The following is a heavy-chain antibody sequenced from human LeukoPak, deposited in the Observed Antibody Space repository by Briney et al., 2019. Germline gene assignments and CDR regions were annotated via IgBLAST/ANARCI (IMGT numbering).Heavy chain of an antibody. V-gene: IGHV4-38-2*01. CDR3: ARRTDYGDYSWFDP. CDR1: GYSISSGYS. D-gene: IGHD4-17*01. J-gene: IGHJ5*02. Sequence: SETLSLTCAVSGYSISSGYSWGWIRQPPGKGLEWIGSIYHSGSTYYNPSLKSRVTISVDTSKNQFSLKLSSVTAADTAVYYCARRTDYGDYSWFDPWGQGTLVTVSS. CDR2: IYHSGST.